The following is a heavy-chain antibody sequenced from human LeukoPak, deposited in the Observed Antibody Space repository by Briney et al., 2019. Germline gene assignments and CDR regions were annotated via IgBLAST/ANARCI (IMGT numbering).Heavy chain of an antibody. CDR2: INHSGST. D-gene: IGHD6-19*01. J-gene: IGHJ4*02. V-gene: IGHV4-34*01. CDR1: GGSFSGYY. CDR3: ARHSTRGIAVAGLDY. Sequence: PSETLSLTCAVYGGSFSGYYWSWIRQPPGKGLEWIGEINHSGSTNYNPSLKSRVTISVDTSKNQFSLKLSSVTAADTAVYYCARHSTRGIAVAGLDYWGQGTLVTVSS.